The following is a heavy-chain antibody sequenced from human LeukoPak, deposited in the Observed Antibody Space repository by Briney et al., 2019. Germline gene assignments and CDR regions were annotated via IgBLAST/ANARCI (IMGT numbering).Heavy chain of an antibody. V-gene: IGHV4-34*01. J-gene: IGHJ4*02. Sequence: SETLSLTCAVYGGSFSGYYWSWIRQPPGKGLEWIGEINHSGSTNYNPSLKSRVTISVDTSRNQFSLKLSSVTAADTAVYYCARGSHYSSSYHDYWGQGTLVTVSS. CDR3: ARGSHYSSSYHDY. D-gene: IGHD6-6*01. CDR1: GGSFSGYY. CDR2: INHSGST.